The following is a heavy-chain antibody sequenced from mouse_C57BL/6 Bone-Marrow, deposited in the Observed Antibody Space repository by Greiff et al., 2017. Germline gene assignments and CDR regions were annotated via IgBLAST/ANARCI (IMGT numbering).Heavy chain of an antibody. CDR2: ISYDGSN. V-gene: IGHV3-6*01. Sequence: ESGPGLVKPSQSLSLTCSVTGYSITSGYYWNWIRQFPGNKLEWMGYISYDGSNNYNPSLKNRISITRDTSKNQFFLKLNSVTTEDTATYYCARDWYYGSSYGGYYAMDYWGQGTSVTVSS. J-gene: IGHJ4*01. D-gene: IGHD1-1*01. CDR3: ARDWYYGSSYGGYYAMDY. CDR1: GYSITSGYY.